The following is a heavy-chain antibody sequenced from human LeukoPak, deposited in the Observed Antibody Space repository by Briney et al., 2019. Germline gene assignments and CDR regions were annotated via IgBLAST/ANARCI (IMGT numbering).Heavy chain of an antibody. J-gene: IGHJ4*02. CDR2: LTGNGGNR. CDR3: AKGPYGDPTHLLLDY. Sequence: GGSLRLSCASCGFTLSNYGMNWVRQAPGKGLEWVSGLTGNGGNRYYADSVKGRLTIARDNYKNTLYQQMNSLRAEGTAFYYCAKGPYGDPTHLLLDYWGQGTLVIVSS. V-gene: IGHV3-23*01. D-gene: IGHD4-17*01. CDR1: GFTLSNYG.